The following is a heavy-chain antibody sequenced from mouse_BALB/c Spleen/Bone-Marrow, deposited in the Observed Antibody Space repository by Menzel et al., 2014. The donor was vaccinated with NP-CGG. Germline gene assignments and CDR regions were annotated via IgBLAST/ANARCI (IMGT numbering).Heavy chain of an antibody. J-gene: IGHJ1*01. CDR1: GFTFTAYY. CDR2: IRYKANGYTT. CDR3: AREIINDYHWYFDV. D-gene: IGHD2-4*01. V-gene: IGHV7-3*02. Sequence: EVHLVESGGGLVQPGGSLRLSCATSGFTFTAYYMSWVRQPHGKALEWLGFIRYKANGYTTEYSDSVKGRFTISRDNSQSILYLQMNNLRAEDSATYYCAREIINDYHWYFDVWFAGTTVTVAS.